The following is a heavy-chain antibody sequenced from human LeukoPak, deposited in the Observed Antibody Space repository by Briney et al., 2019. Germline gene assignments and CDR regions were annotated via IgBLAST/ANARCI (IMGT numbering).Heavy chain of an antibody. Sequence: GGSLRLSCAASGFPFSSYSMNWVRQAPGEGLEWVSYISSSRTTSYADSVKGRFTISRDNAKNSLYLQMNSLRAEDTAVYYCARVRTPRWGFDYWGQGTLVTVSS. CDR2: ISSSRTT. CDR3: ARVRTPRWGFDY. D-gene: IGHD1/OR15-1a*01. V-gene: IGHV3-48*04. J-gene: IGHJ4*02. CDR1: GFPFSSYS.